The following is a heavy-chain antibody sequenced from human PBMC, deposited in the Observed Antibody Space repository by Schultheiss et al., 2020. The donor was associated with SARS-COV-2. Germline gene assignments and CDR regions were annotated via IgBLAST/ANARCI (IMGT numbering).Heavy chain of an antibody. J-gene: IGHJ2*01. D-gene: IGHD3-3*01. CDR1: GFTFSNAW. CDR3: AHGVWSGYYTPRSDWYFDL. Sequence: GESLKISCAASGFTFSNAWMSWVRQAPGKGLEWLSYISETGTTIYYADSVKGRFTISRDNSKNTLYLQMNSLRAEDTAVYYCAHGVWSGYYTPRSDWYFDLWGRGTLVTVSS. V-gene: IGHV3-48*01. CDR2: ISETGTTI.